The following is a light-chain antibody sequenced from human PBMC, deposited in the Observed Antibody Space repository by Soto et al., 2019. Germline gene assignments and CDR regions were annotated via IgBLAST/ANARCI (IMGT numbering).Light chain of an antibody. CDR2: DVT. Sequence: QSVLTQPASVSGPPGQSITISCTGTSSDVGGYDYVSWYQQFPGKAPKLLIYDVTDRPSGGSDRFSGSKSDNTATLAISGLQAEDEGDYYCSSYTSSSTLRVFGTGTKVTVL. V-gene: IGLV2-14*03. CDR3: SSYTSSSTLRV. J-gene: IGLJ1*01. CDR1: SSDVGGYDY.